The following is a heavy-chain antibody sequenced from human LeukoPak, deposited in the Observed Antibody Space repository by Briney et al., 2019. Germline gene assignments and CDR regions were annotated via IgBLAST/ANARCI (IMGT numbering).Heavy chain of an antibody. D-gene: IGHD7-27*01. Sequence: PSETLSLTCTVSGGSISSYYWSWIRQPPGKGLEWIGYIYYSGSTNYNPSLKSRVTISVDTSKNQFSLKLSSVTAADTAVYYCAARETPTGDYYYYGMDVWGQGTTVTVSS. CDR3: AARETPTGDYYYYGMDV. CDR2: IYYSGST. J-gene: IGHJ6*02. CDR1: GGSISSYY. V-gene: IGHV4-59*08.